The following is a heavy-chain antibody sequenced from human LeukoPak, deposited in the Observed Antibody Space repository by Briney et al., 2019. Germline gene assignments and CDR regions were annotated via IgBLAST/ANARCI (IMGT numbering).Heavy chain of an antibody. Sequence: GGSLRLSCAASGLSFSTFNMHWVRQAPGRGLEWVSCISSTSGYIYYTDSLQGRFTISRDNAKNSLYLQMNSLRAEDTAVYYCARDQNTYNSRNRMSSFDIWGQGTMVTVS. CDR1: GLSFSTFN. J-gene: IGHJ3*02. V-gene: IGHV3-21*01. CDR2: ISSTSGYI. D-gene: IGHD1-14*01. CDR3: ARDQNTYNSRNRMSSFDI.